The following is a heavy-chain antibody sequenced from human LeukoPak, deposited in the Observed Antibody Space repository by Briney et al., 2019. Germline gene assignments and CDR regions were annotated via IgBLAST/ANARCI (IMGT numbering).Heavy chain of an antibody. CDR1: GFTFSSDW. CDR2: ISTDGSST. Sequence: GGSLRLSCAASGFTFSSDWMHWVRQAPGKGLVWVSRISTDGSSTNSADSVKGRLTISRDNAKNTLYLQMNSLRAEDTAVYYCVREYSSSSGRAFDIWGQGTMVTVSP. V-gene: IGHV3-74*01. J-gene: IGHJ3*02. CDR3: VREYSSSSGRAFDI. D-gene: IGHD6-6*01.